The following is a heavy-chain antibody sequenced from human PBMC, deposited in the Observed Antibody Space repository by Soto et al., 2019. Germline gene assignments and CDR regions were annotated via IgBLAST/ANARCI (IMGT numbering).Heavy chain of an antibody. Sequence: EVQLVESGGGSVQPGGSLRLSCAASGFTFNSYWVHWVRQVPGKGLVWLSRINMDGTRTNYADSVKGRFAISRDNAKNTVYLQMNSLGVEDSAAYYCARGGLGSYLLDYWGQGTLVSASS. CDR3: ARGGLGSYLLDY. D-gene: IGHD3-10*01. J-gene: IGHJ4*02. CDR1: GFTFNSYW. CDR2: INMDGTRT. V-gene: IGHV3-74*01.